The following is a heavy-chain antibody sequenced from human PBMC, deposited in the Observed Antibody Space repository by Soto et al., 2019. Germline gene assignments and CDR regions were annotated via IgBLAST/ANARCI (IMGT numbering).Heavy chain of an antibody. V-gene: IGHV4-61*01. CDR1: GGSVSSGSYY. D-gene: IGHD3-10*01. CDR2: IYYSGST. Sequence: SETLSLTCTVSGGSVSSGSYYWSWIRQPPGKGLEWIGYIYYSGSTNYNPSLKSRVTISVDTSKNQFSLKLSSVTAADTAVYYCARESLGYYGSGSYYKGLRGAYYYGMDVWGQGTTVTVSS. CDR3: ARESLGYYGSGSYYKGLRGAYYYGMDV. J-gene: IGHJ6*02.